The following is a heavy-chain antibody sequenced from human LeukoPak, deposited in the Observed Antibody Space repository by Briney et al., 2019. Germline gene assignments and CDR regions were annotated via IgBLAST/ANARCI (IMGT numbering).Heavy chain of an antibody. D-gene: IGHD1-26*01. Sequence: SETLSLTCTVSGGSVSNGSYYWSWIRQPPGKGLEWIGYIYYSGSTNYNPSLKSRVTISVDTSKNQFSLKLSSVTAADTAVYYCAAEVGDYVDYWGQGTLVTVSS. CDR2: IYYSGST. V-gene: IGHV4-61*01. J-gene: IGHJ4*02. CDR3: AAEVGDYVDY. CDR1: GGSVSNGSYY.